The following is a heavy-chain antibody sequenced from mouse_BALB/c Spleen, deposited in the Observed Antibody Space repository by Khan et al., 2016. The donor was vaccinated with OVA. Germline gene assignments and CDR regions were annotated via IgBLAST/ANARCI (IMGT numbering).Heavy chain of an antibody. D-gene: IGHD1-1*01. CDR2: ISSGGSYT. CDR1: GFTFSTYG. J-gene: IGHJ3*01. Sequence: EVELVESGGDLVKPGGSLKLSCAASGFTFSTYGMSWVRQTPDKRLEWVATISSGGSYTYYPDSVKGRFTIYRDNAKNTLYLQMSSLKSEDIAMYYCTRRAYYYDSEGFAYWGQGTLVTVST. CDR3: TRRAYYYDSEGFAY. V-gene: IGHV5-6*01.